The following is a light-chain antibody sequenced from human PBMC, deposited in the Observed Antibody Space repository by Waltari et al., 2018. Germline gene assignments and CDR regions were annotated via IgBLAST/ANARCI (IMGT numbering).Light chain of an antibody. CDR2: GAS. V-gene: IGKV3-20*01. Sequence: EIVLTQSPGTLSLSLGERAPVSCRASKSVSRALAWYQQKPGHAPRLMIYGASTGATGIPDRFSGSCSGTDFSLTISILEPDDVAVYYCQHYLRLPVTFGQGTTVEI. CDR3: QHYLRLPVT. J-gene: IGKJ1*01. CDR1: KSVSRA.